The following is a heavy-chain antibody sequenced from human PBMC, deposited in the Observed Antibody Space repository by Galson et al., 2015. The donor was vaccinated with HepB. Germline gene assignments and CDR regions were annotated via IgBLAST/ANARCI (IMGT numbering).Heavy chain of an antibody. J-gene: IGHJ4*02. CDR1: GFSLSNYG. V-gene: IGHV3-23*01. CDR3: FAVAVAGQFDY. Sequence: SLRLSCAASGFSLSNYGMSWVRQAPGKGLEWVSSISDNGYWSYYGDSVKGRFTISRDNSKNTIYLQMNSLRADDTALYYCFAVAVAGQFDYWGQGTLVTVSS. D-gene: IGHD6-19*01. CDR2: ISDNGYWS.